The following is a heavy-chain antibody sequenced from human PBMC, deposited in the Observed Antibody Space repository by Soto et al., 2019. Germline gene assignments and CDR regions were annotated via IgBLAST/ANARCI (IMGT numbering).Heavy chain of an antibody. J-gene: IGHJ4*02. Sequence: QVQLVESGGGLVKPGGSLRLSCATSGFTFSDYYMSWIRQAPGKGLEWVSYISSSSSYTNYADSVKGRFTISRDNAKKYLYLQMNSLRAEDTAVYYCARKGSSGWSRRKTEMDFDYWGQGTLVTVSS. D-gene: IGHD6-19*01. CDR3: ARKGSSGWSRRKTEMDFDY. CDR2: ISSSSSYT. CDR1: GFTFSDYY. V-gene: IGHV3-11*06.